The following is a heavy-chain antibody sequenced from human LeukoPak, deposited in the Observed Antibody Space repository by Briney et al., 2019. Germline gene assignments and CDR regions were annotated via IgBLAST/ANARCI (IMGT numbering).Heavy chain of an antibody. CDR1: GFTFNKYW. Sequence: GGSLRLSCAASGFTFNKYWLTWVRQAPGKGLEWVANINQDDSQIYYLESVEGRFTITIDNAKNSLHLQMNSLRAEDTAIYYCAGGYYYSGTYYLSFFDYWGQGTLVTVSS. D-gene: IGHD3-10*01. J-gene: IGHJ4*02. CDR3: AGGYYYSGTYYLSFFDY. CDR2: INQDDSQI. V-gene: IGHV3-7*01.